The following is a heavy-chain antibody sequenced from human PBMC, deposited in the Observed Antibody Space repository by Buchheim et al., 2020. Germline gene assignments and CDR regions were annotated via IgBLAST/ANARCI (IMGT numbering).Heavy chain of an antibody. J-gene: IGHJ4*02. Sequence: EVQLVESGGGLVQPGGSLRLSCAASGFTFSSYAMSWVRQAPGKGLEWVSAISGSGGSTYYADSVKGRFTISRDNSKTTLYLQMNSLRAEDTAVYYCAKDSGRGHYSSSWYYFDYWGQGTL. CDR1: GFTFSSYA. D-gene: IGHD6-13*01. V-gene: IGHV3-23*04. CDR2: ISGSGGST. CDR3: AKDSGRGHYSSSWYYFDY.